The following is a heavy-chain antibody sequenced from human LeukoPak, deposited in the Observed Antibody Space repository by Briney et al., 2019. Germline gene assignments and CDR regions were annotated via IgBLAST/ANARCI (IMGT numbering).Heavy chain of an antibody. J-gene: IGHJ4*02. D-gene: IGHD3-9*01. Sequence: QTGGSLRLSCAASGFTFNRYGMHWVRQAPGKGLEWVAYIGHDGSNKYYADSVKGRFTISRDNSKNTLYLQMNSLRAEDTAVYYCARAQTRYYDILTGSSFDYWGQGTLVTVSS. CDR3: ARAQTRYYDILTGSSFDY. CDR1: GFTFNRYG. CDR2: IGHDGSNK. V-gene: IGHV3-30*02.